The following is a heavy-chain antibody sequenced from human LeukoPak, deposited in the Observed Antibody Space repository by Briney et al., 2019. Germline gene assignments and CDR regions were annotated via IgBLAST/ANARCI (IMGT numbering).Heavy chain of an antibody. V-gene: IGHV3-30*18. Sequence: GRSLRLSCAASGFTFSNYGLHWVRQAPGKGLEWVSLISYDGRSNKYYADSVKGRFTISRDNSKNTLYLQMNSLRAEDTAVYYCAKGESGSYYLVIDYWGQGTLVTVSS. J-gene: IGHJ4*02. CDR1: GFTFSNYG. CDR2: ISYDGRSNK. CDR3: AKGESGSYYLVIDY. D-gene: IGHD1-26*01.